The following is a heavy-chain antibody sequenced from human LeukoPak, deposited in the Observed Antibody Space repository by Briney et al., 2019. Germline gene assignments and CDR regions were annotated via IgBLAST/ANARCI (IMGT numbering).Heavy chain of an antibody. J-gene: IGHJ4*02. CDR1: GDSVSSFY. V-gene: IGHV4-4*07. Sequence: NPSETLSLTCTVSGDSVSSFYWSWIRQPAGKGLEWIGRTHTSGTTNYNPSLKSRVTISVDTSKNEFSLRLSSVTAADTAVYYCARRGSYSSPLGYWGQGTLVTVSS. CDR2: THTSGTT. CDR3: ARRGSYSSPLGY. D-gene: IGHD6-13*01.